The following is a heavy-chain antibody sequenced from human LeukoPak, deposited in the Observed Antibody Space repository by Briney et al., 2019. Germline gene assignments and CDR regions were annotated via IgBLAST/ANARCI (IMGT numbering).Heavy chain of an antibody. D-gene: IGHD2-15*01. J-gene: IGHJ4*02. CDR3: ANPVVAATGLVDY. Sequence: PSETLSLTCTVSGGSISSSSYYWGWIRQPPGKGLEWIGSIYYSGSTYYNPSLESRVTISVDTSKNQFSLKLSSVTAADTAVYYCANPVVAATGLVDYWGQGTLVTVSS. CDR1: GGSISSSSYY. CDR2: IYYSGST. V-gene: IGHV4-39*01.